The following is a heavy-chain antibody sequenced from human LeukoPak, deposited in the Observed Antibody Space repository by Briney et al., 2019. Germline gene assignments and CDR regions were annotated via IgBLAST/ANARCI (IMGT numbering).Heavy chain of an antibody. J-gene: IGHJ4*02. CDR1: GFTFSSYW. CDR2: IKQDGSEK. V-gene: IGHV3-7*01. CDR3: ARDYYGSGSYRTLDY. D-gene: IGHD3-10*01. Sequence: PGGSLRLSCAASGFTFSSYWMSWVRQAPGKGLEWVANIKQDGSEKYYVDSVKGRFTISRDNAKNSLYLQMNSLRAEDTAVYYCARDYYGSGSYRTLDYWGQGTLVTVSS.